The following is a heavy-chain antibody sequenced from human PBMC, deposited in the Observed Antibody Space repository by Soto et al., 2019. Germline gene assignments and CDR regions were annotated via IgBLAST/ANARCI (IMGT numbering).Heavy chain of an antibody. V-gene: IGHV4-39*01. CDR1: GGSISSSSYY. CDR3: AGLGGTTYYYCMDV. J-gene: IGHJ6*03. D-gene: IGHD1-7*01. Sequence: SETLSLTCTVSGGSISSSSYYWGWIRQPPGKGLEWIGSIYYSGSTYYNPSLKSRVTISVDTSKNQFSLKLSSVTAADTAVYYCAGLGGTTYYYCMDVRGKGTTVTVSS. CDR2: IYYSGST.